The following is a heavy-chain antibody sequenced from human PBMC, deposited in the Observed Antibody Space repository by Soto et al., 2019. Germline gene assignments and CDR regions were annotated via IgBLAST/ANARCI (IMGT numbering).Heavy chain of an antibody. CDR2: ISGSGGST. CDR3: AKAAPEYSSGWYFGDYYYGMDV. J-gene: IGHJ6*02. CDR1: GFTFSSYA. D-gene: IGHD6-19*01. Sequence: PGGSLRLSCAASGFTFSSYAMSWVRQAPGKGLKWVSAISGSGGSTYYADSVKGRFTISRDNSKNTLYLQMNSLRAEDTAVYYCAKAAPEYSSGWYFGDYYYGMDVWGQGTTVTVSS. V-gene: IGHV3-23*01.